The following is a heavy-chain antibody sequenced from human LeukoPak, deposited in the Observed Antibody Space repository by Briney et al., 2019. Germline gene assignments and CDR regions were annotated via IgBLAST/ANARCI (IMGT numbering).Heavy chain of an antibody. CDR3: ARGSYYYGSGSYYNAVF. CDR1: GYTFTGYY. D-gene: IGHD3-10*01. J-gene: IGHJ4*02. Sequence: ASVKVSCKASGYTFTGYYMHWVRQAPGQGLEWMGRINPNSGGTNYAQKFQGRVTMTRDTSISTAYMELSRLRSEDTAVYYCARGSYYYGSGSYYNAVFWGQGTLVTVSS. CDR2: INPNSGGT. V-gene: IGHV1-2*06.